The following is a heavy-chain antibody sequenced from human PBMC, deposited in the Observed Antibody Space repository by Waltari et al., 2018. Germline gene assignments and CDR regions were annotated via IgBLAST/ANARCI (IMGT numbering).Heavy chain of an antibody. Sequence: QVQLVQSGAAVKRPGASVMVSCKASGYTLSGYYINWVRQAPGQGLEWMGRFNPSSGDTDYAQKVQGRVTMTRDTSINTAYLELTSLTSDDTAVYYCAKTGDFYSLEYWGQGSLVTVSS. D-gene: IGHD3-3*01. CDR1: GYTLSGYY. V-gene: IGHV1-2*06. CDR2: FNPSSGDT. J-gene: IGHJ4*02. CDR3: AKTGDFYSLEY.